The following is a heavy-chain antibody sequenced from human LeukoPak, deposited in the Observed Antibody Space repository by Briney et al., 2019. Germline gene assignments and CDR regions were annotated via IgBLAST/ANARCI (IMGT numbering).Heavy chain of an antibody. Sequence: GGSLRLSCVVSGFTVSSYSMHWVRQAPGKGLEWVAVMSFDGTNKYYADSVKGRFTISRDNSKNTLYLQMNSLRAEDTAVYYCAKIGDGYNYGIDYWGQGTLVTVSS. V-gene: IGHV3-30-3*02. CDR1: GFTVSSYS. CDR3: AKIGDGYNYGIDY. J-gene: IGHJ4*02. CDR2: MSFDGTNK. D-gene: IGHD5-24*01.